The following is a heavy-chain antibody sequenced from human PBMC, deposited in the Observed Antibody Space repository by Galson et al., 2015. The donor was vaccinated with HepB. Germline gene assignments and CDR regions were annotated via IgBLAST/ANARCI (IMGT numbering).Heavy chain of an antibody. Sequence: SVKVSCKASGYTFTDYYIHWVRQAPGQGLEWMGRINPKTGGTNYVQTFQGRVTMTRDASIVTAHLDLSRLTSDDTAMYYCATAPLYDSRGRYYHRYYGLDVWGQGTTVSVSS. D-gene: IGHD3-22*01. J-gene: IGHJ6*02. V-gene: IGHV1-2*06. CDR3: ATAPLYDSRGRYYHRYYGLDV. CDR1: GYTFTDYY. CDR2: INPKTGGT.